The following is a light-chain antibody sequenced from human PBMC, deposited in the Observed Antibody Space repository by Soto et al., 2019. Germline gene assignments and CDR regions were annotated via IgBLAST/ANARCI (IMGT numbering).Light chain of an antibody. CDR2: DAS. J-gene: IGKJ1*01. CDR1: QSISSW. Sequence: DIQMTQSPSTLSASVGDRVTITCRASQSISSWLGWYQQKPGKAPKLLIYDASSLESGVPSRFSASGSGTEFTLIISILQPDDFATYYCQQYKSYSVGQVTK. V-gene: IGKV1-5*01. CDR3: QQYKSYS.